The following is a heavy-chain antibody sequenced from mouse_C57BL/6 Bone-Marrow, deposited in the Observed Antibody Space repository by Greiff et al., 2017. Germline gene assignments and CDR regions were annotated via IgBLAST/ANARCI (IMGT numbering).Heavy chain of an antibody. D-gene: IGHD1-1*01. J-gene: IGHJ2*01. CDR1: GYTFTSYW. CDR2: IDPSDSYT. V-gene: IGHV1-50*01. Sequence: QVQLQQPGAELVKPGASVKLSCKASGYTFTSYWMQWVKQRPGQGLEWIGEIDPSDSYTNYNQKFKGKATLTVDTSSSTAYMQLSSLTSEDSAVYYCARDYGRSFDYWGQGTTLTGSS. CDR3: ARDYGRSFDY.